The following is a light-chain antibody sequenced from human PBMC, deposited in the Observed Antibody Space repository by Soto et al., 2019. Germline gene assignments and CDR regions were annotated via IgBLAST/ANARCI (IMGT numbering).Light chain of an antibody. J-gene: IGKJ4*01. Sequence: DIQLTQSPSSLSASIGDRVTITCRASQRISTYLNWYQQRPGKAPKLLIYTVSSLHSGVPSRFSGSGSGTDFTLTISSLQPEDFATYYCQQFYINTLTFGGGTKVEVK. CDR3: QQFYINTLT. CDR1: QRISTY. CDR2: TVS. V-gene: IGKV1-39*01.